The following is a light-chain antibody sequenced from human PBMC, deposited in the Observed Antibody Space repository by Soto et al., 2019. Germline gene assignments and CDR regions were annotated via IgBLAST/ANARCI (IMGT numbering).Light chain of an antibody. CDR1: SGHSSYA. CDR2: LNSDGSH. CDR3: QTWGTGIHV. V-gene: IGLV4-69*01. Sequence: QSVLTQSPSASASLGASVKLTCTPSSGHSSYAIAWHQQQPEKGPRYLMKLNSDGSHSKGDGIPDRFSGSSSGAERYLIISSLQSEDEADYYCQTWGTGIHVFGGGTKLTVL. J-gene: IGLJ3*02.